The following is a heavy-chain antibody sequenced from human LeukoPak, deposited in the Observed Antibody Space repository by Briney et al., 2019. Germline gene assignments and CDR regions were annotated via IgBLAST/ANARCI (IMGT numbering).Heavy chain of an antibody. D-gene: IGHD1-26*01. V-gene: IGHV3-7*01. J-gene: IGHJ4*02. CDR2: IKPDGSEK. Sequence: SGGSLRLSCAASRFTFSSSWMSWVRQAPGKGLEWVTNIKPDGSEKYYVDSVKGRFTISRDNAKNSLYLQMNSLRAEDTALYYCARDTVGATDYWGQGTLVTVSS. CDR3: ARDTVGATDY. CDR1: RFTFSSSW.